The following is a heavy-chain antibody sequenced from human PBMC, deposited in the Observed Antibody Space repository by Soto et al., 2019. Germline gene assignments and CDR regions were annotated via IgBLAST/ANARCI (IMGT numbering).Heavy chain of an antibody. CDR3: AIWVRQLSAYWFDP. V-gene: IGHV4-30-4*01. D-gene: IGHD6-13*01. Sequence: PSETLSLTCTVSGGSISSGDYYWSWIRQPPGKGLEGIGYIYYSGSTYYNPSLKSRVTISVDTSKNQFSLKLSSVTAADTAVYSCAIWVRQLSAYWFDPWGQGTLVTVSS. J-gene: IGHJ5*02. CDR2: IYYSGST. CDR1: GGSISSGDYY.